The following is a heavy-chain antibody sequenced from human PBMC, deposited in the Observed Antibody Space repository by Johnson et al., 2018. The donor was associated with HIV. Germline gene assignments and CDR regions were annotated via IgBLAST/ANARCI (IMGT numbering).Heavy chain of an antibody. J-gene: IGHJ3*02. D-gene: IGHD6-6*01. CDR1: GFTLSNYP. Sequence: QVPPVESGGGVVQPGRSLRLSCSASGFTLSNYPMHWVRQAPGKGLEWVAVISFDGSNKYYADSAKGRFTISRDNSKNTLYLQMNSLRAEDTALYYCARDILEYSSSVPDAFDIWGQGTMVTVSS. CDR2: ISFDGSNK. V-gene: IGHV3-30*04. CDR3: ARDILEYSSSVPDAFDI.